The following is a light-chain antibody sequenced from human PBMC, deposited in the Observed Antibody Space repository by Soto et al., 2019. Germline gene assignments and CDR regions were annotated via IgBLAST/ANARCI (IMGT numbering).Light chain of an antibody. CDR2: DAS. Sequence: EIVMTQSPATLSVSPGERATLSCRASQSVSSDLAWYHQKPGQAPRLLIYDASNRATGIPARFSGSGSGTDFTLIISSLEPEDFAVYYCQQRSNWPTFGQGTRLEIK. CDR1: QSVSSD. V-gene: IGKV3-11*01. J-gene: IGKJ5*01. CDR3: QQRSNWPT.